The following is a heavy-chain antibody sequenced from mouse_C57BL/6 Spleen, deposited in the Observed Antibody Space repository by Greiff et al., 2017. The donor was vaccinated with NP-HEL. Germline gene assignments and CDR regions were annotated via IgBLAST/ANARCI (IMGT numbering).Heavy chain of an antibody. CDR1: GYTFTSYW. CDR2: IDPNSGGT. J-gene: IGHJ2*01. V-gene: IGHV1-72*01. Sequence: QVQLQQSGAELVKPGASVKLSCKASGYTFTSYWMHWVKQRPGRGLEWTGRIDPNSGGTKYNEKFKSKATLTVDKPSSTAYMQLSSLTSEDSAVYYCARSGSSYYFDYWGQGTTLTVSS. D-gene: IGHD1-1*01. CDR3: ARSGSSYYFDY.